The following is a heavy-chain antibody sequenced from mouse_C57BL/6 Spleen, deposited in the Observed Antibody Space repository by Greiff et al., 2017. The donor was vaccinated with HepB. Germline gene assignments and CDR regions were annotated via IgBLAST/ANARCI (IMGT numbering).Heavy chain of an antibody. CDR1: GFSLTSYG. D-gene: IGHD2-4*01. Sequence: VQLQQSGPGLVQPSQSLSITCTASGFSLTSYGVHWVRQSPGKGLEWLGVIWPGGSTDYNAAFMSRLSNTKDNTKSQVFFKMNSLQADDTAIYYFSKGDNNDYDGYFDVWGTGTTVTVSS. J-gene: IGHJ1*03. CDR2: IWPGGST. V-gene: IGHV2-5*01. CDR3: SKGDNNDYDGYFDV.